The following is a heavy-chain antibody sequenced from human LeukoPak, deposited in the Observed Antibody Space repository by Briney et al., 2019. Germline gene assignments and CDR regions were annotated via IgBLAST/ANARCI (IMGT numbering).Heavy chain of an antibody. CDR1: GFTFSSYA. CDR3: AGYCNTTSCSRGRYYYYGMDV. D-gene: IGHD2-2*03. CDR2: ISYDGSNK. V-gene: IGHV3-30*04. Sequence: PGRSLRLSCAASGFTFSSYAMHWVRQAPGKGLEWVAVISYDGSNKYYADSVKGRFTISRDNSKNTLYLQMNSLRAEDTAVYYCAGYCNTTSCSRGRYYYYGMDVWGQGTTVTVSS. J-gene: IGHJ6*02.